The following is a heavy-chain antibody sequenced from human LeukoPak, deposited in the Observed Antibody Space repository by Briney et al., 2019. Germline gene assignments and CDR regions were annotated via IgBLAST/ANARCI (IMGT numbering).Heavy chain of an antibody. CDR2: IRYDGSNK. Sequence: GGSLRLSCAASGFTFSSYGMHWVRQAPAKGLEWVAFIRYDGSNKYYADSVKGRFTISRDNAKNSLYLQMNSLRAEDTSLYYCARGVYTAYYYGSGSYLFDYWGQGTLVTVSS. V-gene: IGHV3-30*02. D-gene: IGHD3-10*01. CDR1: GFTFSSYG. CDR3: ARGVYTAYYYGSGSYLFDY. J-gene: IGHJ4*02.